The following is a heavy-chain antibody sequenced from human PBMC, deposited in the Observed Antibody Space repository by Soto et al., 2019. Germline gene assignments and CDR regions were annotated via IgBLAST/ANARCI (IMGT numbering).Heavy chain of an antibody. J-gene: IGHJ6*02. V-gene: IGHV3-9*01. D-gene: IGHD2-8*02. CDR2: ISWNSGSI. Sequence: GGSLRLSCAASGFTFDDYAMHWVRQAPGKGLEWVSGISWNSGSIGYADSVKGRFTISRDNAKNSLYLQMNSLRAEDTALYYCAKDILVDGYYYYYGMVVWGQGTTVTVSS. CDR3: AKDILVDGYYYYYGMVV. CDR1: GFTFDDYA.